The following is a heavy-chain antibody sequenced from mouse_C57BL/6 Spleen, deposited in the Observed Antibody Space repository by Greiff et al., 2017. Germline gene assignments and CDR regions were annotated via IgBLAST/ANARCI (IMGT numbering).Heavy chain of an antibody. Sequence: EVKLVESGPELVKPGASVKISCKASGYSFTDYNMNWVKQSNGKSLEWIGVINPNYGTTSYNQKFKCKATLTVDQSSSTAYMQLNSLTSEDSAVYYCARSYDGYYSRDYWGQGTTLTVSS. CDR1: GYSFTDYN. CDR3: ARSYDGYYSRDY. CDR2: INPNYGTT. D-gene: IGHD2-3*01. V-gene: IGHV1-39*01. J-gene: IGHJ2*01.